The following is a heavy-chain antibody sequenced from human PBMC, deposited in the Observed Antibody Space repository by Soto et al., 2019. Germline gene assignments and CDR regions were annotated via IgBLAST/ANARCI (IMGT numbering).Heavy chain of an antibody. CDR1: GGSFRDFY. V-gene: IGHV4-34*01. CDR3: ARTGGMDV. CDR2: INHSGDT. Sequence: QVQLQQWGAGLLRPSETLSLTCAVYGGSFRDFYWSWLRQTPEKGLEWIGEINHSGDTKYNPSLESRVTISVDTSKNQFSLKVTFVTPADTAVYYCARTGGMDVWGPGATVTVSS. J-gene: IGHJ6*02.